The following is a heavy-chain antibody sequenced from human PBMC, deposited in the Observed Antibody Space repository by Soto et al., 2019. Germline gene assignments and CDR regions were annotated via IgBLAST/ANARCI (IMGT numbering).Heavy chain of an antibody. CDR1: GFTFSSYA. CDR2: ISGSGGST. CDR3: AKDRSLIVVVNQFHY. V-gene: IGHV3-23*01. Sequence: PGGSLRLSCAASGFTFSSYAMSWVRQAPGKGLEWVSAISGSGGSTYYADSVKGRFTISRDNSKNTLYLQMNSLRAEDTAVYYCAKDRSLIVVVNQFHYWRQGPLVTVSS. D-gene: IGHD3-22*01. J-gene: IGHJ4*02.